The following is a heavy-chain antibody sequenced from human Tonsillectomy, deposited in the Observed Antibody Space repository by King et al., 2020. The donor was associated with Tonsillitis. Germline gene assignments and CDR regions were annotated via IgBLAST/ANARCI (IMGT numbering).Heavy chain of an antibody. CDR2: INAGNGNT. CDR3: ARARKVTFYYFDS. CDR1: GYPFTNYA. V-gene: IGHV1-3*01. J-gene: IGHJ4*02. D-gene: IGHD4-23*01. Sequence: QLVQSGAEVKKPGASVKVSCKASGYPFTNYAMHWVRQAPGQRLEWLGWINAGNGNTKYSQKFQGRLTITWDTSATTAYMELSSMGSGDPAAYFCARARKVTFYYFDSWGQGTLVTVSS.